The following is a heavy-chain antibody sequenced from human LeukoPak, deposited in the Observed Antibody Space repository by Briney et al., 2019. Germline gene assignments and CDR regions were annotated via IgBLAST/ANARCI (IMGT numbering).Heavy chain of an antibody. CDR2: ISGSGGKT. J-gene: IGHJ4*02. CDR1: GFTFSTYA. CDR3: AKETARPAGVFEF. D-gene: IGHD1-14*01. V-gene: IGHV3-23*01. Sequence: GGSLRLFYAASGFTFSTYALSWVRQAPGKGLEWVSAISGSGGKTYYADSVKGRFTISRDNSKNTLYLQMNSLRAEDTAVYYCAKETARPAGVFEFWGQGTRVTVSS.